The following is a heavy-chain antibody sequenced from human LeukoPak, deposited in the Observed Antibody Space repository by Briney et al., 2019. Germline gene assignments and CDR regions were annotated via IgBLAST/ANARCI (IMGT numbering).Heavy chain of an antibody. J-gene: IGHJ4*02. CDR2: INPNSGGT. CDR3: ARGVAGGSYRPYYFDY. V-gene: IGHV1-2*02. CDR1: GYTFTVYY. Sequence: PGASVKVSCKASGYTFTVYYMHWVRQAPGQGLEWMGWINPNSGGTNYAQKFQGRVTMTRDTSISTAYMELSRLRSDDTAVYYCARGVAGGSYRPYYFDYWGQGTLVTVSS. D-gene: IGHD3-16*02.